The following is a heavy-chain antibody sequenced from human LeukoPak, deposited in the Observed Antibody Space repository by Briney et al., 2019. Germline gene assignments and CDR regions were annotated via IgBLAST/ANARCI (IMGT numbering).Heavy chain of an antibody. CDR1: GFTFSDYY. Sequence: GGSLRLSCAASGFTFSDYYMSWIRQAPGKGLEWVSYISSSGSTIYYADSVKGRFTISRDNAKKSLYLQMNSLRAEDTAVYYWARDSPTGVWVRGVHAFDIWGQGTMVTVSS. CDR3: ARDSPTGVWVRGVHAFDI. V-gene: IGHV3-11*01. CDR2: ISSSGSTI. D-gene: IGHD3-10*01. J-gene: IGHJ3*02.